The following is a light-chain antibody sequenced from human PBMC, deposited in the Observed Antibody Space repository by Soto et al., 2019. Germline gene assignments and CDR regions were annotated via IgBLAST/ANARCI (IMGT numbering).Light chain of an antibody. J-gene: IGKJ1*01. Sequence: DGQRTQKPSTLSASVGDRVTITCRASQSTCSYLAWYQQKPGKAPKLLIYQASSLENGVPSRFSGSGSGTEFSLTISSLQPDDFATYYSQQYSSHSTFGQGTNVDIK. CDR1: QSTCSY. V-gene: IGKV1-5*03. CDR3: QQYSSHST. CDR2: QAS.